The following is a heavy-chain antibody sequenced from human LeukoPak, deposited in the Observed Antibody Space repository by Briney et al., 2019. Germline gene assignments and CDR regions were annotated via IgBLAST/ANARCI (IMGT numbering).Heavy chain of an antibody. V-gene: IGHV4-39*01. Sequence: SETLSLTCNVSGDSISSSTYYWGWIRQPPGKGLEWIANIYRSGTTYYNPSLKSRATISVDTSKNQFSLKLSSVTAADTAVYYCARGLGPKDNWFDPWGQGTLVTVSS. D-gene: IGHD2-15*01. CDR3: ARGLGPKDNWFDP. J-gene: IGHJ5*02. CDR1: GDSISSSTYY. CDR2: IYRSGTT.